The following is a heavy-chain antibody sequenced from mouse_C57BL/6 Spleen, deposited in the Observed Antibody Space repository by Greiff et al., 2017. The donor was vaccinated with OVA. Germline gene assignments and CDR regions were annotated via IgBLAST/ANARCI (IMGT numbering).Heavy chain of an antibody. J-gene: IGHJ1*03. CDR3: AREGLDYGSSGGYFDV. Sequence: QVQLQQSGAELVRPGTSVKMSCKASGYTFTNYWIGWAKQRPGHGLEWIGDIYPGGGYTNYNEKFKGKATLTADKSSSTAYMQFSSLTSEDSAIYYCAREGLDYGSSGGYFDVWGTGTTVTVSS. CDR2: IYPGGGYT. D-gene: IGHD1-1*01. V-gene: IGHV1-63*01. CDR1: GYTFTNYW.